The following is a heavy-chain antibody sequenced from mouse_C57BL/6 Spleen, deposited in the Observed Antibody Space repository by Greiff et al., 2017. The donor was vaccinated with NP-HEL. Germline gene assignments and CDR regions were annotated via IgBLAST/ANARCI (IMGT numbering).Heavy chain of an antibody. CDR3: EIMNDYYGSSFYAMDY. CDR2: IHPSDSDT. CDR1: GYTFTSYW. Sequence: VKLQESGAELVKPGASVKVSCKASGYTFTSYWMHWVKQRPGQGLEWIGRIHPSDSDTNYNQKFKGKATLTVDKSSSTAYMQLSSLTSEDSAVYYCEIMNDYYGSSFYAMDYWGQGTSVTVSS. V-gene: IGHV1-74*01. J-gene: IGHJ4*01. D-gene: IGHD1-1*01.